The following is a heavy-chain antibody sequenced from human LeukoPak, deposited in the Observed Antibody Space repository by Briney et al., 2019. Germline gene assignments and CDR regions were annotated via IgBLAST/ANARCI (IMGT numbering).Heavy chain of an antibody. CDR1: GFTVSSNY. J-gene: IGHJ4*02. CDR2: ISSSSSYI. V-gene: IGHV3-21*01. D-gene: IGHD5-18*01. Sequence: PGGSLRLSCAASGFTVSSNYMSWVRQAPGKGLEWVSSISSSSSYIYYADSVKGRFTISRDNAKNSLYLQMNSLRAEDTAVYYCARISLYSYGYFDYWGQGTLVTVSS. CDR3: ARISLYSYGYFDY.